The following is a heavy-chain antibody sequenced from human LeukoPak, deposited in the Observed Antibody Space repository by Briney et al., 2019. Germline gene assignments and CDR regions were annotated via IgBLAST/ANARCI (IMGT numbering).Heavy chain of an antibody. J-gene: IGHJ6*03. CDR2: IKEDGSEK. Sequence: GGSLRLSCEASEFIFSGYWMTWVRQAPGKGLEWVANIKEDGSEKYYVDSVKGRFIISRNNANKSLYLQMNSLRAEDTAVYYCARRSTVTAYDFYYLDVWGKGTTVIVSS. CDR3: ARRSTVTAYDFYYLDV. D-gene: IGHD4-17*01. V-gene: IGHV3-7*01. CDR1: EFIFSGYW.